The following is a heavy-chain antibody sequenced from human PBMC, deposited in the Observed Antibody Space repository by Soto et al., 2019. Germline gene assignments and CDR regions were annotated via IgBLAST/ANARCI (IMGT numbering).Heavy chain of an antibody. V-gene: IGHV1-69*13. D-gene: IGHD6-13*01. J-gene: IGHJ6*03. Sequence: SVKVSCKASGGTFSSYAISWVRQAPGQGLEWMGGIIPIFGTANYAQKFQGRVTITGDESTSTAYMELSSLRSEDTAVYYCARSSSWYTPYYYYMDVWGKGTTVTVSS. CDR2: IIPIFGTA. CDR3: ARSSSWYTPYYYYMDV. CDR1: GGTFSSYA.